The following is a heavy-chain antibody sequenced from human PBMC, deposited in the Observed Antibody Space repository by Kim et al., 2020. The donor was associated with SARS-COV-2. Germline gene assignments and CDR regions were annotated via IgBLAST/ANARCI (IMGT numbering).Heavy chain of an antibody. CDR3: ARGNTLLWFGNYRRGCYGMDV. J-gene: IGHJ6*02. CDR1: GGSFSGYY. V-gene: IGHV4-34*01. D-gene: IGHD3-10*01. Sequence: SETLSLTCAVYGGSFSGYYWSWIRQPPGKGLEWIGEINHSGSTNYNPSLKSRVTISVDTSKNQFSLKLSSVTAADTAVYYCARGNTLLWFGNYRRGCYGMDVWGQGTTVTVSS. CDR2: INHSGST.